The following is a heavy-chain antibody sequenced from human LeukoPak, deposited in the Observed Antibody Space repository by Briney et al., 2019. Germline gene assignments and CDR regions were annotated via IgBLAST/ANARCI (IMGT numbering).Heavy chain of an antibody. V-gene: IGHV4-39*07. J-gene: IGHJ4*02. D-gene: IGHD6-19*01. CDR2: INYGGTT. CDR3: ARLRGIAVDPYFDY. CDR1: GGSISSSSYY. Sequence: PSETLSLTCTVSGGSISSSSYYWGWIRQPPGKGLEWIGTINYGGTTYYNPSLKSRVSISIETSKNRISLKLSSVTAADTAVYYCARLRGIAVDPYFDYWGQGTLVTVSS.